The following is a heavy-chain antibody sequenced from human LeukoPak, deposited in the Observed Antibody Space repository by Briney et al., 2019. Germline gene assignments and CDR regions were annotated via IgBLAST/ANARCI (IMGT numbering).Heavy chain of an antibody. CDR1: GGSISSYY. V-gene: IGHV4-59*01. Sequence: SETLSLTCTVSGGSISSYYWSWIRQPPGKGLEWIGYIYYSGSTNYNPSLKSRVTISVDTSKNQFSLKLSSVTAADTAVYYCAGVSRGYSYGYFDYWGQGTLVTVSS. CDR2: IYYSGST. CDR3: AGVSRGYSYGYFDY. D-gene: IGHD5-18*01. J-gene: IGHJ4*02.